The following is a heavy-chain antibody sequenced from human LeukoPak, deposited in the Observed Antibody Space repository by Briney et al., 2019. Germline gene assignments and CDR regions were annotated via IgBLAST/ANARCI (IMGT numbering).Heavy chain of an antibody. V-gene: IGHV4-59*08. D-gene: IGHD6-13*01. CDR1: GSMYNYY. CDR3: ARHSGREESQAAYSSSWYGWSLDY. CDR2: IHYNGIT. J-gene: IGHJ4*02. Sequence: PSETLSLTCTVSGSMYNYYWSWIRQPPGKGLEWIGYIHYNGITNYNPSLKTRVTMSLDTSKNQVSLNLNSVTAADTAVYYCARHSGREESQAAYSSSWYGWSLDYWGQGTLVTVSS.